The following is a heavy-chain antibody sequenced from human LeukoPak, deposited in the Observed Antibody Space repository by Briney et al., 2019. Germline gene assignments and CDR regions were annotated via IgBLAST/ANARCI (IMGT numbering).Heavy chain of an antibody. D-gene: IGHD3-16*01. CDR3: ARDQLGGLFDY. Sequence: GGSLRLSCAASGFTFSNAWMSWVRQAPGKGLEWVSVIYSAGRTYYADSVKGRFTISRDNSKNTLYLQMNSLRAEDTAVYYCARDQLGGLFDYWGQGTLVTVSS. CDR2: IYSAGRT. CDR1: GFTFSNAW. J-gene: IGHJ4*02. V-gene: IGHV3-66*01.